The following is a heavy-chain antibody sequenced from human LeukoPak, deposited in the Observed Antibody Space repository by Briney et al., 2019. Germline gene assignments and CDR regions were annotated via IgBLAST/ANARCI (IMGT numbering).Heavy chain of an antibody. D-gene: IGHD3-22*01. CDR2: IKQDGSEK. J-gene: IGHJ4*02. CDR3: ARGDSSGYLPEDY. Sequence: GGSLRLSCAASGFTFSSYWMSWVRQAPGKGLEWVANIKQDGSEKYYVDSVKGRFTISRDNAKNSLYLQMNSLRAEDTAVYYCARGDSSGYLPEDYWGQGTLVTVSS. V-gene: IGHV3-7*01. CDR1: GFTFSSYW.